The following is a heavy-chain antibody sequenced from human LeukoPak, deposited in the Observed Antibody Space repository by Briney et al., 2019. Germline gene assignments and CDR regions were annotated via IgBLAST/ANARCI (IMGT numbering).Heavy chain of an antibody. CDR2: ISYSGST. CDR1: GGSISSSAYY. CDR3: ARRQVGGLHDY. J-gene: IGHJ4*02. D-gene: IGHD3-16*01. V-gene: IGHV4-39*01. Sequence: SETLSLTCTVSGGSISSSAYYWVWIRQPPGKGLEWIGIISYSGSTNYSPSLKSRVTISVDTSKNQFSLKLSSVTAADTAVYYCARRQVGGLHDYWGQGILVTVSS.